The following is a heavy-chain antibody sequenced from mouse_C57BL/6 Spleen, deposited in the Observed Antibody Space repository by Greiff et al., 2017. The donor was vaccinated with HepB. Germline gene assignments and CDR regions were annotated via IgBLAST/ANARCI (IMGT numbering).Heavy chain of an antibody. V-gene: IGHV6-6*01. CDR2: IRNKANNHAT. Sequence: EVMLVESGGGLVQPGGSMKLSCAASGFTFSDAWMDWVRQSPEKGLEWVAEIRNKANNHATYYAESVKGRFTISRDDSKSSVYLQMNSLRAEDTGIYYCTHPTGTYWYFDVWGTGTTVTVSS. CDR1: GFTFSDAW. CDR3: THPTGTYWYFDV. D-gene: IGHD4-1*01. J-gene: IGHJ1*03.